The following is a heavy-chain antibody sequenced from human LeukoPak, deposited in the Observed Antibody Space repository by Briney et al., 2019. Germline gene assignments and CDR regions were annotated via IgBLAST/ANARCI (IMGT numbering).Heavy chain of an antibody. CDR1: GFTFSSYS. V-gene: IGHV3-21*01. CDR3: AREGRRYCSGGSCPFDY. J-gene: IGHJ4*02. CDR2: ISSSSSYI. Sequence: PGGSLRLTCTASGFTFSSYSMNWVRQAPGKGLEWVSSISSSSSYIYYADSVKGRFTISRDNAKNSLYLQMNSLRAEDTAVYYCAREGRRYCSGGSCPFDYWGQGTLVTVSS. D-gene: IGHD2-15*01.